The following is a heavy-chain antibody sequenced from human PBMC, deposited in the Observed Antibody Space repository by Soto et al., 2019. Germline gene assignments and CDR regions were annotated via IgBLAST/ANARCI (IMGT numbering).Heavy chain of an antibody. CDR2: IGRSGETI. Sequence: GGSLRLSCVGSGFTFSSFEMNWVRQTPGKGLEWLSYIGRSGETIYYADSVKGRFTISRGNAKSSLFLQMTGLRDEDTGIYYCARDSRGGAARRPTFYYWGRGTLVTVSS. J-gene: IGHJ4*02. V-gene: IGHV3-48*03. CDR1: GFTFSSFE. D-gene: IGHD6-6*01. CDR3: ARDSRGGAARRPTFYY.